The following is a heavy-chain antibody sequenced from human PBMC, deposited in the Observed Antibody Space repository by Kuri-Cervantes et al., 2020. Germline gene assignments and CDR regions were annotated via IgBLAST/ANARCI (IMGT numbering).Heavy chain of an antibody. CDR3: ARDLDGKDY. D-gene: IGHD3/OR15-3a*01. J-gene: IGHJ4*02. CDR1: GFTFRRYW. CDR2: IKEDRSEK. V-gene: IGHV3-7*01. Sequence: GESLKISCAASGFTFRRYWMSWVRQAPGKGLEWVANIKEDRSEKYYVDSVEGRFTISRDNAENSLYLQMNSLRAEDTAVYYCARDLDGKDYWGQGTLVTVSS.